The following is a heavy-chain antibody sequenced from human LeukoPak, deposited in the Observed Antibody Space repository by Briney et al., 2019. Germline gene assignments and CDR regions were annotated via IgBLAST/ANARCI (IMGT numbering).Heavy chain of an antibody. D-gene: IGHD2-15*01. Sequence: SVKVSCKASGGTFSSYAISWVRQAPGQGLEWMGGIIPVFGTANYAQKFQGRVTITTDESTSTAYMELSSLRSEDTAVYYCAAQWSPTTYWFDPWGQGTLVTVSS. V-gene: IGHV1-69*05. CDR3: AAQWSPTTYWFDP. CDR2: IIPVFGTA. CDR1: GGTFSSYA. J-gene: IGHJ5*02.